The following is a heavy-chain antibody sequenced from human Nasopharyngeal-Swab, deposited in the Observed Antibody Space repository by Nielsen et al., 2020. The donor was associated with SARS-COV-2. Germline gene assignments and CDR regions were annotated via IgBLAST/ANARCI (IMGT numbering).Heavy chain of an antibody. J-gene: IGHJ6*02. CDR3: ASGMGAYDFWSGYYTGRGYYYYVMDV. Sequence: GESLKISCEASGFTFSSYWMHWVRQAPGKGLVWVSRINSDGSSTSYADSVKGRFTISRDNSKNTLYLQMNSLRAEDTAVYYCASGMGAYDFWSGYYTGRGYYYYVMDVWGQGTTVTVSS. V-gene: IGHV3-74*01. D-gene: IGHD3-3*01. CDR2: INSDGSST. CDR1: GFTFSSYW.